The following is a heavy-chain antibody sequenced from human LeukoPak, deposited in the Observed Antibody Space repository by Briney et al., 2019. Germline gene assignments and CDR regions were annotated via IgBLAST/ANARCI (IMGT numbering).Heavy chain of an antibody. CDR1: GGSISSSSYY. D-gene: IGHD2-2*01. CDR3: ARLSLLLQYCSSTSCYLDAFDI. CDR2: IYYSGST. Sequence: SETLSLTCTVSGGSISSSSYYWGWIRQPPGKGLEWIGSIYYSGSTYYNPSLKSRVTISVDTSKNQFSLKLSSVTAAATAVYYCARLSLLLQYCSSTSCYLDAFDIWGQGTMVTVSS. V-gene: IGHV4-39*01. J-gene: IGHJ3*02.